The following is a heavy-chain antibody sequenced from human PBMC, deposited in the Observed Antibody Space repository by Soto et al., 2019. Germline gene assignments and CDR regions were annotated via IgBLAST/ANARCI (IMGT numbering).Heavy chain of an antibody. J-gene: IGHJ4*02. CDR3: ARDFPYDYVWGSLGY. CDR1: GFTFSSYG. CDR2: IWYDGSNK. D-gene: IGHD3-16*01. V-gene: IGHV3-33*01. Sequence: QVQLVESGGGVVQPGRSLRLSCAASGFTFSSYGMHWVRQAPGKGLEWVAVIWYDGSNKYYADSVKGRFTISRDNSKNTLYRQMNSLRAEDTAVYYCARDFPYDYVWGSLGYWGQGTLVTVSS.